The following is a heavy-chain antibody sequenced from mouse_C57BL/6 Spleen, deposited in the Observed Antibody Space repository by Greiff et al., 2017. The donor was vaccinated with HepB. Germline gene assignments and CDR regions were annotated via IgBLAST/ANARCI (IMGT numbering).Heavy chain of an antibody. J-gene: IGHJ3*01. D-gene: IGHD3-2*02. CDR1: GYTFTSYW. CDR2: IDPSDSYT. Sequence: VKLQQPGAELVKPGASVKLSCKASGYTFTSYWMQWVKQRPGQGLEWIGEIDPSDSYTNYNQKFKGKATLTVDTSSSTAYMQLSSLTSEDSAVYYCARSEVSGYGAYWGQGTLVTVSA. V-gene: IGHV1-50*01. CDR3: ARSEVSGYGAY.